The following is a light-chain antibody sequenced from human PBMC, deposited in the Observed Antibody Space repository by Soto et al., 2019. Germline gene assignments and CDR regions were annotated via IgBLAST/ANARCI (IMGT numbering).Light chain of an antibody. CDR3: QKYTSAART. CDR1: QGISSF. Sequence: DIQMTQSPSSLSASVGDRVTFTCRASQGISSFLAGYQQKPGKVPELVIYAVHTLQSGVPSRFSGSGAGTDFTLTISSLQPEDVATYYCQKYTSAARTFGGGTKVEIK. CDR2: AVH. V-gene: IGKV1-27*01. J-gene: IGKJ4*01.